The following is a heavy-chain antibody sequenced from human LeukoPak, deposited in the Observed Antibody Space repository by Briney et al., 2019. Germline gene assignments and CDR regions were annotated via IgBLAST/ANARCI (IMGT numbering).Heavy chain of an antibody. V-gene: IGHV3-74*01. D-gene: IGHD6-6*01. CDR3: ARGPNSNWSGLDF. J-gene: IGHJ4*02. Sequence: QPGGSLRLSCAASGFIFSSYWMHWVRQAPGKGLVWVSRINSDGSSTSYADSVKGRFTVSRDNAKNTLYPQVNNLRAEDTAVYYCARGPNSNWSGLDFWGQGTLLTVSS. CDR1: GFIFSSYW. CDR2: INSDGSST.